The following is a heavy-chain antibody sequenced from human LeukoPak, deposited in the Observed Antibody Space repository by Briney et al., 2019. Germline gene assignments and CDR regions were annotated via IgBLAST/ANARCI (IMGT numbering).Heavy chain of an antibody. J-gene: IGHJ4*02. CDR1: GFTFSSYG. CDR3: AKDGRISITGTLDY. Sequence: GGSLRLSCAASGFTFSSYGMHWVRQAPGKGLEWVAVISYDESNKYYADSVKGRFTISRDNSKNTLYLQMNSLRAEDTAVYYCAKDGRISITGTLDYWGQGTLVTVSS. D-gene: IGHD1/OR15-1a*01. V-gene: IGHV3-30*18. CDR2: ISYDESNK.